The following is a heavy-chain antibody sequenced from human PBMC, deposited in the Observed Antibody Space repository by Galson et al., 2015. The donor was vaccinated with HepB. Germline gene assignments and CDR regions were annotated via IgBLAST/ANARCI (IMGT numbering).Heavy chain of an antibody. CDR2: IDWDNDK. CDR1: GFSLTTSGMC. Sequence: PALVKPTQTLKLTCTFSGFSLTTSGMCVSWIRQPPGKALEWLARIDWDNDKYYTTSLKTRLTISRDTSENQVVLTMTNMDPVDTAMYYCARTSALREDFDYWGQGTLVTVSS. D-gene: IGHD1-26*01. V-gene: IGHV2-70*11. J-gene: IGHJ4*02. CDR3: ARTSALREDFDY.